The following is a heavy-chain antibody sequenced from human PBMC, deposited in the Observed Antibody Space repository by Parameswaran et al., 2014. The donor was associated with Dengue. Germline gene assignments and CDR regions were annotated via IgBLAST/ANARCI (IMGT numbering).Heavy chain of an antibody. CDR3: ARVWGTDGDPAQFFDY. V-gene: IGHV3-7*01. CDR2: IKQDGSEE. Sequence: VRQMPGKGLEWVANIKQDGSEEYYVDSVKGRFTISRDNAKNSLYLQMNSLRAEDTAVYYCARVWGTDGDPAQFFDYWGQGTLVTVSS. D-gene: IGHD4-17*01. J-gene: IGHJ4*02.